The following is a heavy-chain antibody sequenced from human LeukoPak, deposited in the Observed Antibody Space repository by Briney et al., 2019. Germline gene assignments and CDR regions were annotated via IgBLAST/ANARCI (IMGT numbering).Heavy chain of an antibody. CDR2: ISGSGGST. D-gene: IGHD3-22*01. CDR1: GFTFSSYN. V-gene: IGHV3-23*01. CDR3: AKSNYYDSSGYYYETSDAFDI. J-gene: IGHJ3*02. Sequence: GGSLRLSCAASGFTFSSYNMNWVRQAPGKGLEWVSAISGSGGSTYYADSVKGRFTISRDNSKNTLYLQMNSLRAEDTAVYYCAKSNYYDSSGYYYETSDAFDIWGQGTMVTVSS.